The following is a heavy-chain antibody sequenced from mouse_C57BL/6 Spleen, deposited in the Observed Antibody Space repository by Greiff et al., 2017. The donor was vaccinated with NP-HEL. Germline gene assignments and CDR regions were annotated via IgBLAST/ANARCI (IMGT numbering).Heavy chain of an antibody. D-gene: IGHD1-1*01. CDR2: INPSNGGT. CDR1: GYTFTSYW. CDR3: ARTIRVVGAMDY. J-gene: IGHJ4*01. Sequence: QVQLQQPGTELVKPGASVKLSCKASGYTFTSYWMHWVKQRPGQGLEWIGNINPSNGGTNYNEKFKSKATLTVDKSSSTAYMQLSSLTSEYSAVYYCARTIRVVGAMDYWGQGTSVTVSS. V-gene: IGHV1-53*01.